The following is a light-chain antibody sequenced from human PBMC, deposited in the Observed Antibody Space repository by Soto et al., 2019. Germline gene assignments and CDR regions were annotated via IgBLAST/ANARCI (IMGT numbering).Light chain of an antibody. CDR2: GAS. CDR3: QQYNNWPPWT. CDR1: QSVSSN. Sequence: IVMTQSPATLSVSPGERATLSCRASQSVSSNLAWYQQKPGQAPRLLIYGASTRATGIPARFSGSGSWTEFTLTISSLQSEDFAVYYCQQYNNWPPWTFGQVTKLEIK. V-gene: IGKV3-15*01. J-gene: IGKJ2*01.